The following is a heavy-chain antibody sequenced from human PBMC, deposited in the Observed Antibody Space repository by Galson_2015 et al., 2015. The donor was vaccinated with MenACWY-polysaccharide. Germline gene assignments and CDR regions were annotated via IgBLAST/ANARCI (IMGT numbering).Heavy chain of an antibody. CDR2: ISDTGRTL. D-gene: IGHD2-2*01. V-gene: IGHV3-48*02. J-gene: IGHJ3*01. Sequence: SLRLSCAASGFTFKTYAMNWVRQAPGKGLEWISYISDTGRTLFYSDSVRGRFTISRDIARNSLYLQMNSLRDGDTALYYCARKYCTRKTCYLPDAFDVWGQGTMVTVSS. CDR1: GFTFKTYA. CDR3: ARKYCTRKTCYLPDAFDV.